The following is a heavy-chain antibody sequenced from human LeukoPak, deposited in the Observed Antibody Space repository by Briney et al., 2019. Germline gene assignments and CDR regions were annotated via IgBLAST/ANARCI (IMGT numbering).Heavy chain of an antibody. CDR1: GYTFTSYY. D-gene: IGHD6-6*01. Sequence: ASVKVSCKASGYTFTSYYMHWVRQAPGQGLEWMGIINPSDGSTSYAQKFQGRVTMTRDTSTSTVYMELSSLRSEDAAVYYCASAYSSSSPLDYWGQGTLVTVSS. CDR2: INPSDGST. J-gene: IGHJ4*02. V-gene: IGHV1-46*01. CDR3: ASAYSSSSPLDY.